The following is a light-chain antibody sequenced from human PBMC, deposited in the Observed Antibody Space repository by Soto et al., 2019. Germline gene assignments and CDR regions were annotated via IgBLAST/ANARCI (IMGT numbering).Light chain of an antibody. V-gene: IGKV1-5*01. Sequence: DIQMTQSPSTLSASVGDRVTITCRAGQGFGSWLAWYQQKPGKAPKLLIYDASSLESGVPSRFSGSGSGTEFTLTISSLQPDDFATYYCQQYNSYPITFGGGTKVEIQ. CDR2: DAS. J-gene: IGKJ4*01. CDR1: QGFGSW. CDR3: QQYNSYPIT.